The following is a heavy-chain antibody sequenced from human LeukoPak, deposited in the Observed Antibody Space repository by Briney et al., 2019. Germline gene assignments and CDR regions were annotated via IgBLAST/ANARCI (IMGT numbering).Heavy chain of an antibody. Sequence: GASVKVSCKASGYTFTGYYMHWVRQAPGQGLEWMGRINPNSGGTNYAQKFLGRVTMTRDTSISTAYMELSRLRSDDTAVYYCARDPYYYDSSGYYQNYYYYMDVWGKGTTVTVSS. CDR1: GYTFTGYY. CDR2: INPNSGGT. V-gene: IGHV1-2*06. CDR3: ARDPYYYDSSGYYQNYYYYMDV. D-gene: IGHD3-22*01. J-gene: IGHJ6*03.